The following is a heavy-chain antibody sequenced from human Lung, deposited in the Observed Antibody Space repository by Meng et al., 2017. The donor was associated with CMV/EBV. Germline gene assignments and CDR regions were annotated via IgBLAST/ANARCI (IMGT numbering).Heavy chain of an antibody. J-gene: IGHJ6*02. Sequence: SETLSLTCTVSGGSISSYYWSWIRQPPGKGLEWVGYIYYSGSTNYNPSLKSRVTISVDTSKNQFSLKLSSVTAADTDVYYCARVAKSTITGTTPYYYYGMDVWGQGTTVTVSS. CDR3: ARVAKSTITGTTPYYYYGMDV. V-gene: IGHV4-59*01. CDR2: IYYSGST. CDR1: GGSISSYY. D-gene: IGHD1-7*01.